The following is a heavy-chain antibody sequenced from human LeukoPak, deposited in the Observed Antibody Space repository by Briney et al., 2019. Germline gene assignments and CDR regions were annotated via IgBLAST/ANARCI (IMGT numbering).Heavy chain of an antibody. CDR3: ARDDALMPHLYYYMDV. D-gene: IGHD2-2*01. CDR1: GYTFTNYY. V-gene: IGHV1-46*01. Sequence: GASVKLSCKASGYTFTNYYLHWVRQAPGQGLEWMGIVNPSGGGTTYAQKFQDRVTMTRDTSTSTVYMELSSLTSEDTAVYYGARDDALMPHLYYYMDVWGKGTTVTVSS. CDR2: VNPSGGGT. J-gene: IGHJ6*03.